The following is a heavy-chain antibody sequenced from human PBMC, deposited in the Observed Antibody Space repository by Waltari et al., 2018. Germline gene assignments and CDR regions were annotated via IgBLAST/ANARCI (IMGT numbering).Heavy chain of an antibody. D-gene: IGHD1-1*01. CDR1: GFTFDDHW. V-gene: IGHV3-7*01. CDR3: ARGNNPEY. Sequence: EVQLVESGVDLVPPGGSLRLSCAASGFTFDDHWLTWVRQASGKGLEWVANIKEDGGEEYYVDSVRGRFTISRDNARNSLYLQMNSLRVEDSAVYYCARGNNPEYWGRGTLVTVSS. J-gene: IGHJ4*02. CDR2: IKEDGGEE.